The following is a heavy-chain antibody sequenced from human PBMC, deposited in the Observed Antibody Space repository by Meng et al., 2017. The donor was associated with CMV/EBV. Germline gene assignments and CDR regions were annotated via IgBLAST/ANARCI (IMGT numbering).Heavy chain of an antibody. Sequence: ASVKVSCMASGYTFTGYYMHWVRQAPGQGLEWMGWINPNSGGTNYAQKFQGRVTMTRDTSISTAYMELSRLRSDDTAVYYCASIVSGSYLQLPDYWGQGTLVTVSS. D-gene: IGHD1-26*01. CDR2: INPNSGGT. CDR3: ASIVSGSYLQLPDY. V-gene: IGHV1-2*02. CDR1: GYTFTGYY. J-gene: IGHJ4*02.